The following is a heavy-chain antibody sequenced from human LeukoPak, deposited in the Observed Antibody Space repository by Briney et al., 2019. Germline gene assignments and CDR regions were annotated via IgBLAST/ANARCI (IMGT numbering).Heavy chain of an antibody. CDR2: INPSGGGT. Sequence: GASVKVSCKASGYTFTNYYMHWVRQAPGQGLEWMGVINPSGGGTSYAQKFQGRVTMTRDTSISTAYMELSRLRSDDTAVYYCAKSAVQLERPRVEDNWFDPWGQGTLATVSS. CDR1: GYTFTNYY. J-gene: IGHJ5*02. CDR3: AKSAVQLERPRVEDNWFDP. V-gene: IGHV1-2*02. D-gene: IGHD1-1*01.